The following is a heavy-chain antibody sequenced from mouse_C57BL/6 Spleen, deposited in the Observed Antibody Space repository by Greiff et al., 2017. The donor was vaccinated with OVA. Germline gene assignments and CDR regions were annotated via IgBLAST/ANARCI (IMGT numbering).Heavy chain of an antibody. Sequence: QVQLQQPGAELVKPGASVKISCKASGYAFSSSWMNWVKQRPGKGLEWIGRIYPGDGDTNYNGKFKGKATLTADKSSSTAYMQLSSLTSEDSAVYFCARAGLRERYFDVWGTGTTVTVSS. CDR3: ARAGLRERYFDV. CDR1: GYAFSSSW. V-gene: IGHV1-82*01. J-gene: IGHJ1*03. D-gene: IGHD2-2*01. CDR2: IYPGDGDT.